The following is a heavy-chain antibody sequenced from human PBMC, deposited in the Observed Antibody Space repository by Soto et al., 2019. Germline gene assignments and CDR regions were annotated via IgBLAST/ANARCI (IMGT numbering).Heavy chain of an antibody. D-gene: IGHD3-9*01. CDR3: ARQGGDWEGVFDI. V-gene: IGHV4-59*08. Sequence: SETLSLTCTVSGGSISSYYWSWIRQPPGKGLEWIGYIYYSGSTNYNPSLKSRVTISVDTSKNQFSLKLSSVTAADTAVYYFARQGGDWEGVFDIWGQGSLVT. CDR2: IYYSGST. CDR1: GGSISSYY. J-gene: IGHJ3*02.